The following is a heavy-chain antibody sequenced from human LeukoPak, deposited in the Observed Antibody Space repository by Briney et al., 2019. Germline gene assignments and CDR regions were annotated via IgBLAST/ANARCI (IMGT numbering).Heavy chain of an antibody. J-gene: IGHJ4*02. CDR3: ARGTIGIAVAGAYFDY. D-gene: IGHD6-19*01. V-gene: IGHV4-34*01. CDR1: GGSFSGYY. CDR2: INHSGST. Sequence: SETLSLTCAVYGGSFSGYYWRWIRQPTGKGLEWIGEINHSGSTNYNPSLKSRVTISVDTSKNQFSLKLSSVTAADTAVYYCARGTIGIAVAGAYFDYWGQGTLVTVSS.